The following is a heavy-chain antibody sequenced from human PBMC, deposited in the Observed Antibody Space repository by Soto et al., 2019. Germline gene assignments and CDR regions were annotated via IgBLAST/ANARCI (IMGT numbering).Heavy chain of an antibody. CDR3: AADHLSGYGELFDY. J-gene: IGHJ4*02. CDR1: GFTFTSSA. D-gene: IGHD4-17*01. Sequence: GASVKVSCKASGFTFTSSAVQWVRQARGQRLEWIGWIVVGSGNTNYAQKFQERVTITRDMSTSTAYMELSSLRSEDTAVYYCAADHLSGYGELFDYWGQGTLVTVSS. V-gene: IGHV1-58*01. CDR2: IVVGSGNT.